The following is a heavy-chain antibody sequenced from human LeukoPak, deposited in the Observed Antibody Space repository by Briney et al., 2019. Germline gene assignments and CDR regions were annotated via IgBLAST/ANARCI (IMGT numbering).Heavy chain of an antibody. J-gene: IGHJ4*02. CDR1: GGSFSGYY. CDR2: ISNRGSTI. V-gene: IGHV3-11*01. CDR3: ARSADRSGYFREITLYYFDY. Sequence: LSLTCAVYGGSFSGYYWSWIRQAPGKGLEWVSYISNRGSTIHYADSVRGRFTISRDNAKKSLYLQMNGLRAEDTAVYYCARSADRSGYFREITLYYFDYWGQGTLVTVSS. D-gene: IGHD3-22*01.